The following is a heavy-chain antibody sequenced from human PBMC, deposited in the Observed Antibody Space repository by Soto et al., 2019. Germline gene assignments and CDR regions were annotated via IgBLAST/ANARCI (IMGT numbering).Heavy chain of an antibody. D-gene: IGHD3-10*01. Sequence: SETLSLTCTVSGGSVSSGSYYWSWIRQPPRKGLEWIGYIYYSGSTNYNPSLKSRVTISVDTSKNQFSLKLSSVTAADTAVYYCARAYPHYFGSGSYYNDAFDIWGQGTTVTVSS. CDR1: GGSVSSGSYY. CDR2: IYYSGST. J-gene: IGHJ3*02. CDR3: ARAYPHYFGSGSYYNDAFDI. V-gene: IGHV4-61*01.